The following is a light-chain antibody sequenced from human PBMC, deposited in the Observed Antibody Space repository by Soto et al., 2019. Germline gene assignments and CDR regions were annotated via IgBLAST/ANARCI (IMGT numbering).Light chain of an antibody. J-gene: IGLJ3*02. CDR3: SSYAGRWV. CDR2: EVS. CDR1: SSDVGGYNY. V-gene: IGLV2-8*01. Sequence: QSALTQPPSASGSPGQSVTISCTGTSSDVGGYNYDSWYQQHPGKAPKLMIYEVSKRPSGVPDRFSGSKSGNTASLTVSGLQAEDEADYYCSSYAGRWVFGGGTKLTVL.